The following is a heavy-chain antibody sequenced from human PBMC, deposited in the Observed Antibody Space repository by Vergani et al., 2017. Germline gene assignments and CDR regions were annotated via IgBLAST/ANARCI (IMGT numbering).Heavy chain of an antibody. D-gene: IGHD4-17*01. CDR1: GFTFSSYG. Sequence: QVQLVESGGGVVQPGRSLRLSCAASGFTFSSYGMHWVRQAPGKGLEWVAVIWYDGRNKYYADSVKGRFTISRDNSKNTLYLQMNSLRAEDTAVYYCARDNLYGDYVWGFGYWGQGTLVTVSS. J-gene: IGHJ4*02. V-gene: IGHV3-33*01. CDR2: IWYDGRNK. CDR3: ARDNLYGDYVWGFGY.